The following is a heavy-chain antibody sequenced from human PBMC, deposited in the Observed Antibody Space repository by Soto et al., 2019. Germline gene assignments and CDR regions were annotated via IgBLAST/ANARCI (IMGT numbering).Heavy chain of an antibody. CDR1: GYTFTSYD. J-gene: IGHJ5*02. CDR3: ASAILNDYGDYGWFDP. Sequence: ASVKVSCKASGYTFTSYDINWVRQATGQGLEWMGWMNPNSGNTGYAQKFQGRVTMTRNTSISTAYMELSSLRSEDTAVYYCASAILNDYGDYGWFDPWGQGTLVTVSS. V-gene: IGHV1-8*01. D-gene: IGHD4-17*01. CDR2: MNPNSGNT.